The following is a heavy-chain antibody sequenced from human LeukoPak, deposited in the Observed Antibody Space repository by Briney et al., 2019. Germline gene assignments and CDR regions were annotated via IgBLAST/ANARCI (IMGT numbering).Heavy chain of an antibody. CDR1: GGSFSGYY. J-gene: IGHJ6*03. V-gene: IGHV4-34*01. CDR3: ARGKVVVAPYYYYYYYMDV. D-gene: IGHD2-15*01. Sequence: SETLSLTCAVYGGSFSGYYWSWIRQPPGKGLEWIGEINHSGSTNYNPSLKSRVTISVDTSKNQFSLKLSSVTAADTAVYYCARGKVVVAPYYYYYYYMDVWGKGTTVTVSS. CDR2: INHSGST.